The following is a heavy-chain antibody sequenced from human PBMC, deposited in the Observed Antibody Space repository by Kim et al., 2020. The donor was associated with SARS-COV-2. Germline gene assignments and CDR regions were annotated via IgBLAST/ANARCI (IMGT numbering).Heavy chain of an antibody. V-gene: IGHV3-11*05. J-gene: IGHJ6*02. CDR2: ISSSSSYT. Sequence: GGSLRLSCAASGFTFSDYYMSWIRQAPGKGLEWVSYISSSSSYTNYADSVKGRFTISRDNAKNSLYLQMNSLRAEDTAVYYCARVGYDYYYYGMDVWGQGTTVTVSS. CDR3: ARVGYDYYYYGMDV. D-gene: IGHD5-12*01. CDR1: GFTFSDYY.